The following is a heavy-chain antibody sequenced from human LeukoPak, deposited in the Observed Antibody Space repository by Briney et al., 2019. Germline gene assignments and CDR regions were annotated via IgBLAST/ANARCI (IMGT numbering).Heavy chain of an antibody. Sequence: ASVKVSCKASGYTFTSYGISWVRQAPGQGLEWMGWISAYNGNTNYAQKLQGRVTMTTDTSTSTAYMELRSLRSDDTAVYYCARDTRISDYYGMDVWGQGTTVTVSS. CDR1: GYTFTSYG. CDR3: ARDTRISDYYGMDV. CDR2: ISAYNGNT. J-gene: IGHJ6*02. V-gene: IGHV1-18*01. D-gene: IGHD6-25*01.